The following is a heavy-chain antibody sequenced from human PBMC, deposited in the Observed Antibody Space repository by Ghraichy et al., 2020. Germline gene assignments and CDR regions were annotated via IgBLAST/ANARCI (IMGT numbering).Heavy chain of an antibody. Sequence: ASVKVSCKTSGYVFSDYGVCWVRQAPGQGLQWMGWVSGKKCDTEYPERLHGRVRMSTDTSTNTAQMHLWSLTSDDTAVYYCARCPGVFDFWSGLDTWGQGTLVTVS. CDR3: ARCPGVFDFWSGLDT. V-gene: IGHV1-18*04. D-gene: IGHD3-3*01. CDR2: VSGKKCDT. J-gene: IGHJ5*02. CDR1: GYVFSDYG.